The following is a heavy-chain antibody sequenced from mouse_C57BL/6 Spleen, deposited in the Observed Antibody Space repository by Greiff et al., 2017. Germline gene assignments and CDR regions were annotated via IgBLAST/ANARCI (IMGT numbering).Heavy chain of an antibody. CDR1: GYAFSSSW. V-gene: IGHV1-82*01. Sequence: QVQLKQSGPELVKPGASVKISCKASGYAFSSSWMNWVKQRPGKGLEWIGRIYPGDGDTNYNGKFKGKATLTADKSSSTAYMQLSSLTSEDSAVYCCARGDYYGSSYGRYAMNYWGQGTSVTVSS. D-gene: IGHD1-1*01. CDR3: ARGDYYGSSYGRYAMNY. J-gene: IGHJ4*01. CDR2: IYPGDGDT.